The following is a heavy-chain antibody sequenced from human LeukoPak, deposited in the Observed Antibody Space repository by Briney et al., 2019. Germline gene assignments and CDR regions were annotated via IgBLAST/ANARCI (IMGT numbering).Heavy chain of an antibody. J-gene: IGHJ3*02. V-gene: IGHV4-61*05. CDR3: ARAVGATLPDAFDI. CDR1: GGSISSTSYY. D-gene: IGHD1-26*01. CDR2: IYYSGST. Sequence: PSETLSLTCTVSGGSISSTSYYWGWIRQPPGKGLEWIGYIYYSGSTNYNPSLKSRVTISVDTSKNQFSLKLSSVTAADTAVYYCARAVGATLPDAFDIWGQGTMVTVSS.